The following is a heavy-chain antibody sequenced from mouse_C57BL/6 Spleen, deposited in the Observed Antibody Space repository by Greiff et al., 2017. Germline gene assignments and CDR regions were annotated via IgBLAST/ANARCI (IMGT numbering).Heavy chain of an antibody. J-gene: IGHJ2*01. V-gene: IGHV5-9*01. CDR2: ISGGGGNT. Sequence: EVKLVESGGGLVKPGGSLKLSCAASGFTFSSYTMSWVRQTPEKRLEWVATISGGGGNTYYPDSVKGRFTISRDNAKNTLYLQMSSLRSEDTALYYCARHRVGSYYFDYWGQGTTLTVSS. CDR1: GFTFSSYT. D-gene: IGHD3-1*01. CDR3: ARHRVGSYYFDY.